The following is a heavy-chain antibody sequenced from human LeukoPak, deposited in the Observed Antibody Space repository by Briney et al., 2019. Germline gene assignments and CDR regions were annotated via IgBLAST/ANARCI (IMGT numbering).Heavy chain of an antibody. CDR1: GFTFRSFA. J-gene: IGHJ6*03. D-gene: IGHD2-2*01. Sequence: GGSLRLSCEASGFTFRSFAMSWVRQAPGKGLEWLSGISASGHYIYQADSVKGRFTIARDNSKNTLYIEINSLRVEDTAVYYCARDGSWGDYQFYFYMDVWGKGTTVTVSS. V-gene: IGHV3-23*01. CDR2: ISASGHYI. CDR3: ARDGSWGDYQFYFYMDV.